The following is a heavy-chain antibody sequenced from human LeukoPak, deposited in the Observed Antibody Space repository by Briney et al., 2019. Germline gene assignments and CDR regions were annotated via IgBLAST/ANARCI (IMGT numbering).Heavy chain of an antibody. D-gene: IGHD3-22*01. CDR2: ISRNSGYL. J-gene: IGHJ3*02. CDR3: GCRRNYYDSSGPDAFDI. CDR1: GFTFSSYR. Sequence: GGSLRLSCAASGFTFSSYRMNWVRQAPGKGLEWVSCISRNSGYLYYADSVKGRFTISRDNAKNSLYLQMNSLSAEDTAVYYCGCRRNYYDSSGPDAFDIWGQGTMVTVSS. V-gene: IGHV3-21*01.